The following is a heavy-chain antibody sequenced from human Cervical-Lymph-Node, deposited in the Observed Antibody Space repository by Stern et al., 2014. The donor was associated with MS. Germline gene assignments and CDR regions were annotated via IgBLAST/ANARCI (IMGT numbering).Heavy chain of an antibody. CDR1: GFTFSSYG. J-gene: IGHJ4*02. Sequence: VQLVQSGGGVVQPGRSLRLSCAASGFTFSSYGMHWVRQAPGKGLEWVAVIWYDGSNKYYADSVKGRFTISRDNSKNTLYLQMNSLRAEDTAVYYCARDGHYYDSSGHPDGHWGQGTLVTVSS. D-gene: IGHD3-22*01. CDR3: ARDGHYYDSSGHPDGH. V-gene: IGHV3-33*01. CDR2: IWYDGSNK.